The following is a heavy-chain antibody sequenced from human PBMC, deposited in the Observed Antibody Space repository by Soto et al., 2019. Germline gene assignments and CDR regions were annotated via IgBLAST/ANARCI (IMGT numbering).Heavy chain of an antibody. J-gene: IGHJ6*02. CDR1: GCSISTSSYY. V-gene: IGHV4-39*01. CDR3: ARNIVILPSAMGGADYYGMDV. D-gene: IGHD2-2*01. CDR2: IYYSGST. Sequence: PSETLSLTCTFSGCSISTSSYYLGWIRKPPGKGLEWIGSIYYSGSTYYNPSLKSRVTISVDTSKNQFSLKLSSVTAADTAVYYCARNIVILPSAMGGADYYGMDVWGQGTTVTVSS.